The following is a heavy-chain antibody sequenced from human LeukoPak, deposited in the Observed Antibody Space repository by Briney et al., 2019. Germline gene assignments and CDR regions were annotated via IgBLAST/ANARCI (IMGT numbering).Heavy chain of an antibody. D-gene: IGHD3-16*01. J-gene: IGHJ4*02. V-gene: IGHV4-4*07. Sequence: SETLSLTCTVSGGSISSYYWSWIRQPAGKGLEWIGRIYTSGSANYNPSLKSRVTMSVDTSKNQCTLKLSSVTAADTAVYYCARVGDYALKDWGQGTLVTVSS. CDR2: IYTSGSA. CDR3: ARVGDYALKD. CDR1: GGSISSYY.